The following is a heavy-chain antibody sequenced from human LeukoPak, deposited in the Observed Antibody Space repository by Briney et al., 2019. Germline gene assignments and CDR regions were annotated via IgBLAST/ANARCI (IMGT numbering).Heavy chain of an antibody. J-gene: IGHJ3*02. CDR1: GYTFTTYY. V-gene: IGHV1-46*01. Sequence: ASVEVSCKASGYTFTTYYIHWVRQAPGQGVEWMGIINPSGGSTSYAQKFQGSVTMTRDMSTTTVYMELNSLRSEDTAVYYCARASSGSYSNRDAFAIWGQGTMVTVSS. CDR2: INPSGGST. CDR3: ARASSGSYSNRDAFAI. D-gene: IGHD1-26*01.